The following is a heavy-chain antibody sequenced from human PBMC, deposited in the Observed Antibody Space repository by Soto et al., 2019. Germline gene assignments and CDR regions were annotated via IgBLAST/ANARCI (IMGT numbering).Heavy chain of an antibody. J-gene: IGHJ6*02. CDR3: ARASQGYYYGMDF. Sequence: GGSLRLSCAASGFTFSSYAMHWVRQAPGKGLEYVSAISSNGGSTYYADSVKGRFTISRDNSKNTLYLQMGSLRAEDMAVYYCARASQGYYYGMDFWGHGTTGTVSS. V-gene: IGHV3-64*02. CDR2: ISSNGGST. CDR1: GFTFSSYA.